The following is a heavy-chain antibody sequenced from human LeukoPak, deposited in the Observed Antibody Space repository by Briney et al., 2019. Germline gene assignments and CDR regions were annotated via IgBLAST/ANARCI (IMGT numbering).Heavy chain of an antibody. CDR3: ARVVIIPSRYPRRNDAFDI. V-gene: IGHV4-34*01. J-gene: IGHJ3*02. Sequence: SETLSLTCAVYGGSFSGYYWSWIRQPPGKGLEWIGEINHSGSTNYNPSLKSRVTISVDTSKNQFSLKLSSVTAADTAVYYCARVVIIPSRYPRRNDAFDIWGQGTMVTVSS. CDR2: INHSGST. D-gene: IGHD3-3*01. CDR1: GGSFSGYY.